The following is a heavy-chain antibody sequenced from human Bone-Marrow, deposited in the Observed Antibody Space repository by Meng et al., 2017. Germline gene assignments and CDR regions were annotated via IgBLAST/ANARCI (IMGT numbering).Heavy chain of an antibody. CDR3: ARDEGGVGGGYVDY. CDR1: GFTFTENS. V-gene: IGHV3-69-1*02. D-gene: IGHD3-16*01. CDR2: ITSSHAT. Sequence: GESLKISCAASGFTFTENSMAWVRQAPGKGLEWGSAITSSHATFYEQSMKGRFTISRDNSKNTVYLQMNSLRAEDTAVYYCARDEGGVGGGYVDYWGQGTLVTVSS. J-gene: IGHJ4*02.